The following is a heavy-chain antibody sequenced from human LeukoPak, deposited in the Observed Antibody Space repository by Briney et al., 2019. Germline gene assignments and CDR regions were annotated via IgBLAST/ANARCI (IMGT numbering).Heavy chain of an antibody. D-gene: IGHD3-22*01. Sequence: PEGSLRLSCAASGFTFSDYYMSWIRQAPGKGLEWVSYISSSGSTIYYADSVKGRFTISRDNAKNSLYLQMNSLRAEDTAVYYCARDRYYDAAFDIWGQGTMVTVSS. CDR3: ARDRYYDAAFDI. CDR2: ISSSGSTI. J-gene: IGHJ3*02. V-gene: IGHV3-11*01. CDR1: GFTFSDYY.